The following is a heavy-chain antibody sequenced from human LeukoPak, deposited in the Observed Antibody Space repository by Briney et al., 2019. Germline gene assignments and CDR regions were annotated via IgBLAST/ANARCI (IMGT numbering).Heavy chain of an antibody. CDR1: GFTYSDYY. J-gene: IGHJ6*03. V-gene: IGHV3-11*04. CDR3: ARARRSSFYMDV. Sequence: PGGSLRLSCTVSGFTYSDYYMSWVRQAPGKGLEWVSYISSSGSMLHYADSVKGRFTVSRDNAKNTLYLQMNSLRAENTAVYYCARARRSSFYMDVWGKGTTVTVSS. CDR2: ISSSGSML. D-gene: IGHD6-6*01.